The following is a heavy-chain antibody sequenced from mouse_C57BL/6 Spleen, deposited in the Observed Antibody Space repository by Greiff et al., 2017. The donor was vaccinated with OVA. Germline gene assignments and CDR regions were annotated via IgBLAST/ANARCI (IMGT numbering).Heavy chain of an antibody. D-gene: IGHD1-1*01. CDR2: IHPNSGST. Sequence: QVQLQQSGAELVKPGASVKLSCKASGYTFTSYWMHWVKQRPGQGLEWIGMIHPNSGSTNYNEKFKSKATLTVDKSSSTAYMQLSSLTSEDSAVYYCARGSSYDYFDYWGQGTTLTVSS. J-gene: IGHJ2*01. CDR1: GYTFTSYW. V-gene: IGHV1-64*01. CDR3: ARGSSYDYFDY.